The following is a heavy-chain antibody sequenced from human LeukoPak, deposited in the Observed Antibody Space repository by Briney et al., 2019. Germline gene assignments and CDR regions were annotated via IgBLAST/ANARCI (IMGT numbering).Heavy chain of an antibody. CDR3: SRRLAESCSRGRRHEDFDY. CDR2: IYYSGST. Sequence: SETLSLTCTVSGGSISSYYWSWIRQPPGKGLEWIGYIYYSGSTNYNPSLKSRVTISVDTSKTQFSLKLSSVTAADTAVYYCSRRLAESCSRGRRHEDFDYWGQGTLVTVSS. D-gene: IGHD2-15*01. J-gene: IGHJ4*02. V-gene: IGHV4-59*12. CDR1: GGSISSYY.